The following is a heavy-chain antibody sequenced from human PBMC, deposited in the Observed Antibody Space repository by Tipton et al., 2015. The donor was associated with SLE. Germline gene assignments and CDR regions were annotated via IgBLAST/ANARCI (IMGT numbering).Heavy chain of an antibody. Sequence: TLSLTCTVSGGSISSQYWSWIRQPPGKGLEWIGYISYSGSTNYNPALKSRVTISVNTSRNQFSLRLSSVTAADTAGYHCARPGVRGSYYGYFQHWGQGTLVTVSS. D-gene: IGHD1-26*01. CDR1: GGSISSQY. CDR2: ISYSGST. J-gene: IGHJ1*01. CDR3: ARPGVRGSYYGYFQH. V-gene: IGHV4-59*11.